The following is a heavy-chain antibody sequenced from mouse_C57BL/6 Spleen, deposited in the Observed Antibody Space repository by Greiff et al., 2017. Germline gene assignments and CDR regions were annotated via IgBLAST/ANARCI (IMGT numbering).Heavy chain of an antibody. CDR2: ISYDGSN. CDR1: GYSITSGYY. CDR3: ARDGRWGVDY. V-gene: IGHV3-6*01. J-gene: IGHJ2*01. D-gene: IGHD1-1*02. Sequence: EVQVVESGPGLVKPSQSLSLTCSVTGYSITSGYYWNWIRQFPGNKLEWMGYISYDGSNNYNPSLKNRISITRDTSKNQFFLKLNSVTTEDTATYYCARDGRWGVDYWGQGTTLTVSS.